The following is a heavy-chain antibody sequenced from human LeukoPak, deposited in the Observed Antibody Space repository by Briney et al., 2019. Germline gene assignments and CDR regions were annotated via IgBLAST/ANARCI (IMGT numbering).Heavy chain of an antibody. V-gene: IGHV3-73*01. J-gene: IGHJ5*02. Sequence: GGSLRLSCAASGFTLSTSAIHWVRQASGKGLEWVGLIDRPAKSYATAYGASVGGRFTISRDDSKNTAYLQMDSLKTQDTALYYCTRDRGTYNWLDPWGQGTLVTVSS. CDR1: GFTLSTSA. D-gene: IGHD1-26*01. CDR2: IDRPAKSYAT. CDR3: TRDRGTYNWLDP.